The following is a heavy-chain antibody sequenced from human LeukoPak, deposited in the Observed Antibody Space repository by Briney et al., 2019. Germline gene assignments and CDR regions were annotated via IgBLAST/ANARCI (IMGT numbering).Heavy chain of an antibody. V-gene: IGHV3-30*18. Sequence: GGSLRLSCAASGFPFSDYYMSWIRQAPGKGLEWVAVISYDGNNKYYADSVKGRFTISRDNSKNTLYLQMNGLRVEDTAVYYCAKDYGDYNFDYWGHGSLVAVSS. CDR2: ISYDGNNK. J-gene: IGHJ4*01. D-gene: IGHD4-17*01. CDR1: GFPFSDYY. CDR3: AKDYGDYNFDY.